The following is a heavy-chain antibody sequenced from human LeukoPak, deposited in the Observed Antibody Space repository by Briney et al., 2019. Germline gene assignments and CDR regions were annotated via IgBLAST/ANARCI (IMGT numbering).Heavy chain of an antibody. CDR1: GDSISSGDHY. CDR2: ISDSGSS. CDR3: ARGSAELDTGYSSSWYDY. J-gene: IGHJ4*02. D-gene: IGHD6-13*01. Sequence: PSQTLSLTCTVSGDSISSGDHYWRWIRQPPGKGLEWIGYISDSGSSYYTPSLKSRVTMSVDTSKNQFSLKLSSVTAADTAVYYCARGSAELDTGYSSSWYDYWGQGTLVTVSS. V-gene: IGHV4-30-4*01.